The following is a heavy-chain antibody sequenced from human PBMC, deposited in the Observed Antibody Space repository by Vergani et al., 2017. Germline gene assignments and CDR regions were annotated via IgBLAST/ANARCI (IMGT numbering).Heavy chain of an antibody. CDR3: VRLPRGTWNFDR. CDR2: ISPDGSAT. J-gene: IGHJ2*01. CDR1: GFSLSRFW. V-gene: IGHV3-7*01. Sequence: EVQLVESGGGLVQPGGSLRLSCAASGFSLSRFWMRWVRQAPEKELEWVPHISPDGSATSYVASVKGRFTISRDNTKNSLSLKMRGLRVGDTSVYYCVRLPRGTWNFDRWGRGTLITVSS.